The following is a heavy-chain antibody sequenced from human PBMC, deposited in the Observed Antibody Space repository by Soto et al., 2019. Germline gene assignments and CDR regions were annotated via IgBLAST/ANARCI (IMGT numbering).Heavy chain of an antibody. V-gene: IGHV4-34*01. CDR2: INHSGST. CDR3: AGRIAVAGTTLDY. D-gene: IGHD6-19*01. J-gene: IGHJ4*02. Sequence: SETLSLTCAVYGGSFRGYYWSWIRQPPGTGLEWIGEINHSGSTNYIPSLKSRVTISVDTSKNQFSLELSSVTAADTAVYYCAGRIAVAGTTLDYWGQGTLVTVSS. CDR1: GGSFRGYY.